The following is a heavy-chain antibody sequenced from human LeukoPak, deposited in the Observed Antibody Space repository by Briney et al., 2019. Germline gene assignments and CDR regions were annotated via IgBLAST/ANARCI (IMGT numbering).Heavy chain of an antibody. CDR3: ARHGYYGSGSDYSLGYFDY. Sequence: TGGSLRLSCAASGFTVSSNYMSWVRRAPGKGLEWVSVIYSGGSTYYADSVKGRFTISRDNSKNTLYLQMNSLRAEDTAMYYCARHGYYGSGSDYSLGYFDYWGQGTLVTVSS. CDR2: IYSGGST. J-gene: IGHJ4*02. V-gene: IGHV3-66*04. CDR1: GFTVSSNY. D-gene: IGHD3-10*01.